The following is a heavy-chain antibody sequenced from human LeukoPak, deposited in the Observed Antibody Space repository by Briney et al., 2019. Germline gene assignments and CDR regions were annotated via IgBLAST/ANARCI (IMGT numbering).Heavy chain of an antibody. CDR1: GGTFSSYA. CDR2: IIPIFGTA. V-gene: IGHV1-69*13. CDR3: ARLLKKGHYGSADY. D-gene: IGHD3-10*01. Sequence: GASVKVSSKASGGTFSSYAISWVRQAPGQGLEWMGGIIPIFGTANYAQKFQGRVTITADESTSTAYMELSSLRSEDTAVYYCARLLKKGHYGSADYWGQGTLVTVSS. J-gene: IGHJ4*02.